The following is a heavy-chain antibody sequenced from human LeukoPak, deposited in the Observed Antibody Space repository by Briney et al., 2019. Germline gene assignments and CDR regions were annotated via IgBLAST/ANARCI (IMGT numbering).Heavy chain of an antibody. J-gene: IGHJ6*03. D-gene: IGHD3-10*01. CDR3: AKDSAFYYIDV. CDR1: GFTFSSYA. V-gene: IGHV3-30*04. CDR2: ISYDGSNK. Sequence: GRSLRLSCAASGFTFSSYAMHWVRQAPGKGLEWVAVISYDGSNKYYADSVKGRFTISRDNSKNTLYLQMNSLRAEDTAVYYCAKDSAFYYIDVWGKGTTVIISS.